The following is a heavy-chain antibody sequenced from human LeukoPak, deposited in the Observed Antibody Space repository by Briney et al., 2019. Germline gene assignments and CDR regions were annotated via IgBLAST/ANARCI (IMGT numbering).Heavy chain of an antibody. Sequence: GGSLRLSCAASGFNVGSDYMNWVRQVPGKGLEWVSVLFSGGNRYYADSVQGRFTISRDDSRNILYLQMNSLRPEDTAVYYCARRATAVPGDYWGQGTLVTVSS. V-gene: IGHV3-66*02. CDR2: LFSGGNR. CDR1: GFNVGSDY. J-gene: IGHJ4*02. CDR3: ARRATAVPGDY. D-gene: IGHD6-25*01.